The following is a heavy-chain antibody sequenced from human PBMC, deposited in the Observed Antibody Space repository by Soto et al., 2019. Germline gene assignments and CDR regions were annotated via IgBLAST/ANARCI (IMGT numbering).Heavy chain of an antibody. CDR1: GGTFSSYT. CDR3: ARTNLGYCSGGSCYGSPVWFDP. V-gene: IGHV1-69*02. Sequence: SVKVSCKASGGTFSSYTISWVRQAPGQGLEWMGRIIPILGIANYAQKFQGRVTITADKSTSTAYMELSSLRSEDTAVYYCARTNLGYCSGGSCYGSPVWFDPWGQGTLVTVSS. J-gene: IGHJ5*02. CDR2: IIPILGIA. D-gene: IGHD2-15*01.